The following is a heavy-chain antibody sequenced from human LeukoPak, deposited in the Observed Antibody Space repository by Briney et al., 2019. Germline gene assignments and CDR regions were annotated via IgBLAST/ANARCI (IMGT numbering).Heavy chain of an antibody. CDR2: IIPILGIA. D-gene: IGHD2-2*02. V-gene: IGHV1-69*02. Sequence: SVKVSCKASGGTFSSYTISWVRQAPGQGLEWMGRIIPILGIANYAQKSQGRVTITADKSTSTAHMELSSLRSEDTAVCYCARVSYCSSTSCYTFDYWGQGTLVTVSS. CDR3: ARVSYCSSTSCYTFDY. J-gene: IGHJ4*02. CDR1: GGTFSSYT.